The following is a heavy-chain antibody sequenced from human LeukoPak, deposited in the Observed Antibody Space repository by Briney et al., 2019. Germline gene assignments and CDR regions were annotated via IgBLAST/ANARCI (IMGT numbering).Heavy chain of an antibody. J-gene: IGHJ4*02. Sequence: ASVKVSCKASGYTFTSYYMHWVRQAPGQGLEWMGIINPSGGSTSYAQKFQGRVTMTRDTSTSTVYMQLSSLRSEDTAVYYCARDGTGDSSGWYYFDYWGQGTLVTVS. D-gene: IGHD6-19*01. CDR3: ARDGTGDSSGWYYFDY. V-gene: IGHV1-46*01. CDR2: INPSGGST. CDR1: GYTFTSYY.